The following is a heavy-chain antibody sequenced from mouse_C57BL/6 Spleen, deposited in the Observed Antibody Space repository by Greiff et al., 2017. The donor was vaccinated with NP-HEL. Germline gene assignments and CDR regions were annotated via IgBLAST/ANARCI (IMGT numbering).Heavy chain of an antibody. D-gene: IGHD2-10*02. CDR1: GYTFTSYW. J-gene: IGHJ4*01. V-gene: IGHV1-72*01. CDR2: IDPNSGGT. CDR3: ARGSRYDYAMDY. Sequence: QVQLQQPGAELVKPGASVKLSCKASGYTFTSYWMHWVKQRPGRGLEWIGWIDPNSGGTKYNETFKSKATLTVDKPSSTAYMQLISLTSEDSAVDYCARGSRYDYAMDYWGQGTSVTGSS.